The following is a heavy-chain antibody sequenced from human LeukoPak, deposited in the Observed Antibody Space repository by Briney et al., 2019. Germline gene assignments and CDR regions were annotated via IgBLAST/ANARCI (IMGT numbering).Heavy chain of an antibody. J-gene: IGHJ4*02. CDR1: GGSISSGDYY. D-gene: IGHD3-3*01. Sequence: PSQTLSLTCTVSGGSISSGDYYWSWIRQPPGKGLEWIGYIYYSGSTYYNPSLKSRVTISVDTSKNQFSLKLSSVTAADTAVYYCARVADRITIFGVIDYWGQGTLVTVSS. V-gene: IGHV4-30-4*08. CDR3: ARVADRITIFGVIDY. CDR2: IYYSGST.